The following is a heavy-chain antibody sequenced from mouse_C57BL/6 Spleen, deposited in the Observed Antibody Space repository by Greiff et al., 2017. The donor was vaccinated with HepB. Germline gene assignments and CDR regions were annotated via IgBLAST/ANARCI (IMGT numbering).Heavy chain of an antibody. J-gene: IGHJ2*01. CDR2: INPNNGGT. D-gene: IGHD1-1*01. Sequence: VQLKQSGPELVKPGASVKIPCKASGYTFTDYNMDWVKQSHGKSLEWIGDINPNNGGTIYNQKFKGKATLTVDKSSSTAYMELRSLTSEDSAVYDCARALSITTVVATPDYWGQGTTLTVSS. V-gene: IGHV1-18*01. CDR1: GYTFTDYN. CDR3: ARALSITTVVATPDY.